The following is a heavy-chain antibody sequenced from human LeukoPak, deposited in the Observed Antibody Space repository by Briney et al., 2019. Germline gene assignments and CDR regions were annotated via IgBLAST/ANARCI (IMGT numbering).Heavy chain of an antibody. Sequence: ASVKVSCKASGYTFTSNYMHWVRQAPGQGLEWMGIINPSGGSTSYAQKFQGRVTMTRDTSTSTVYMELSSLRSEDTAVYYCARDLRLGPGRTYQLLGDAFDIWGQGTMVTVSS. CDR2: INPSGGST. D-gene: IGHD2-2*01. CDR3: ARDLRLGPGRTYQLLGDAFDI. J-gene: IGHJ3*02. V-gene: IGHV1-46*01. CDR1: GYTFTSNY.